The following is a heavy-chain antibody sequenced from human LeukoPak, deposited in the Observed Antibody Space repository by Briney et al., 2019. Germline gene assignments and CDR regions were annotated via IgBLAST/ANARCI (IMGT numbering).Heavy chain of an antibody. CDR1: EFTFSNYW. J-gene: IGHJ4*02. CDR2: ITGDGSST. CDR3: ARSNWPYYFDY. Sequence: PGGSLRLSCAASEFTFSNYWMHWVRQAPGKGLVWVSWITGDGSSTRYAGSVKGRFTISRDNAKNTLYLQVNSLRAEDTAVYYCARSNWPYYFDYWGQGALVTVSS. D-gene: IGHD1-1*01. V-gene: IGHV3-74*01.